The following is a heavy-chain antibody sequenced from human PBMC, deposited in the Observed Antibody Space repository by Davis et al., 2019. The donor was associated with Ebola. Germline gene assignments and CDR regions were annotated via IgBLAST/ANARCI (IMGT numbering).Heavy chain of an antibody. J-gene: IGHJ5*02. V-gene: IGHV3-23*01. CDR3: AREAGYDFWSGYPRWFDP. Sequence: PGGSLRLSCAASGFTFSSYAMSWVRQAPGKGLEWVSAISGSGGSTYYADSVKGRFTISRDNAKNSLYLQMNSLRAEDTAVYYCAREAGYDFWSGYPRWFDPWGQGTLVTVSS. CDR1: GFTFSSYA. D-gene: IGHD3-3*01. CDR2: ISGSGGST.